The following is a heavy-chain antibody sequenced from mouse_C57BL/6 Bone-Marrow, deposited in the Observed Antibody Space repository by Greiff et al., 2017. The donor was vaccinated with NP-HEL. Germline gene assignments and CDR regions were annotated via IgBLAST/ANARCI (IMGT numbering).Heavy chain of an antibody. CDR2: IYPRSGNT. V-gene: IGHV1-81*01. CDR1: GYTFTSYG. Sequence: VQRVESGAELARPGASVKLSCKASGYTFTSYGISWVKQRTGQGLEWIGEIYPRSGNTYYNEKFKGKATLTADKSSSTAYMELRSLTSEDSAVYFCARSGWLPVFDYWGQGTTLTVSS. CDR3: ARSGWLPVFDY. J-gene: IGHJ2*01. D-gene: IGHD2-3*01.